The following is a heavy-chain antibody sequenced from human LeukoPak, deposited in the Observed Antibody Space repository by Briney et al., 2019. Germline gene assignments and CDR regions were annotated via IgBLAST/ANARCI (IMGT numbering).Heavy chain of an antibody. CDR3: AREELGYCSGGSCYTDFDY. V-gene: IGHV1-18*01. Sequence: ASVKVSCKASGYTFTSYGISWVRQAPGQGLEWMGWISAYNGNTNYAQKLQGRVTMTTDTPTSTAYMELRSLRSDDTAVYYCAREELGYCSGGSCYTDFDYWGQGTLVTVSS. CDR2: ISAYNGNT. CDR1: GYTFTSYG. D-gene: IGHD2-15*01. J-gene: IGHJ4*02.